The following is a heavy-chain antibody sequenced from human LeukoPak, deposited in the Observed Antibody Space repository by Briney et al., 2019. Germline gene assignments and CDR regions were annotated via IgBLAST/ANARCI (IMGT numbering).Heavy chain of an antibody. V-gene: IGHV1-18*01. CDR1: VYTFTSYG. J-gene: IGHJ5*02. CDR2: ISAYNGNT. D-gene: IGHD4-17*01. Sequence: ASEKVSCKASVYTFTSYGISGVRQAPGQGLEWMGCISAYNGNTNYAQKLQGRVTTTTDTSTRTAYMELRSLRSAETAVYYCARSYGESDGWFDPWGQGTLVTVSS. CDR3: ARSYGESDGWFDP.